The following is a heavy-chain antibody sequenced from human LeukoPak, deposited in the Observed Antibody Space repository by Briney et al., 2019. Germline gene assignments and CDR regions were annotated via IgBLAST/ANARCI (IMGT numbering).Heavy chain of an antibody. J-gene: IGHJ5*02. CDR3: AKEFNVGSWFDP. Sequence: LPGGSLRLSCAASGFTFSSYAMSWVRQAPGKGLEWVSAISGSGGSTYYADSVKGRLTISRDNSKNTLYLQMNSLRAEDTAVYYCAKEFNVGSWFDPWGQGTLVTVSS. CDR2: ISGSGGST. D-gene: IGHD1-26*01. V-gene: IGHV3-23*01. CDR1: GFTFSSYA.